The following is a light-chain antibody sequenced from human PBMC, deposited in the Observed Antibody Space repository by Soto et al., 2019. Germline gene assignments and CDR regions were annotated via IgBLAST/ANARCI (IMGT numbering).Light chain of an antibody. J-gene: IGLJ2*01. CDR1: SSDIGGYNY. V-gene: IGLV2-14*01. CDR2: EVN. CDR3: SSYAGSNNLV. Sequence: QSALTQPASVSGSPGQSITISCTGTSSDIGGYNYVSWYQQHPGKAPKLMIYEVNNRPSGVSKRFSGSKSGNTASLTISGLRPEDEADYYCSSYAGSNNLVFGGGTKLTLL.